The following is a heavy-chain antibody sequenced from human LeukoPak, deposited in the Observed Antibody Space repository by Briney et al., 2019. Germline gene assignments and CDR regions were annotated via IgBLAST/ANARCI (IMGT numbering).Heavy chain of an antibody. V-gene: IGHV3-21*01. D-gene: IGHD5-18*01. CDR2: ISSSSSFI. Sequence: GGSLRLSCAASGFTFSSYSMNWVRQAPGKGLEWVSSISSSSSFIYYADSMKGRFTISRDNAKNSLYLQMNSLRAEDTAVYYCARVREELWSYDFWGQGTLVTVSS. CDR1: GFTFSSYS. CDR3: ARVREELWSYDF. J-gene: IGHJ4*02.